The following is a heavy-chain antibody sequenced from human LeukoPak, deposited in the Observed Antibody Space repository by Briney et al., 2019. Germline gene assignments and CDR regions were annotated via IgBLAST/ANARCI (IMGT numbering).Heavy chain of an antibody. J-gene: IGHJ4*02. CDR2: IYSGGST. Sequence: ETGGSLRLSCAASGFTVSSNYMSWVRQAPGKGLEWVSVIYSGGSTYYADSVKGRFTISRDNAKNSLYLQMNSLRAEDTAVYYCARGTAVAGTMGDYWGQGTLVTVSS. V-gene: IGHV3-53*01. CDR1: GFTVSSNY. D-gene: IGHD6-19*01. CDR3: ARGTAVAGTMGDY.